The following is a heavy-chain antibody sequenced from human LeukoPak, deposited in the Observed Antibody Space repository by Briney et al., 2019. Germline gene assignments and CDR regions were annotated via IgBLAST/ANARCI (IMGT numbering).Heavy chain of an antibody. J-gene: IGHJ4*02. CDR1: EFSVGSNY. Sequence: GGSLRLSCAASEFSVGSNYMTWVRQAPGKGLEWVSLIYSGGSTYYADSVKGRFTISRDNSKNTLYLQMNSLRAEDTAVYYCARVSLVDYYDSSGLDYWGQGTLVTVSS. CDR3: ARVSLVDYYDSSGLDY. V-gene: IGHV3-66*01. D-gene: IGHD3-22*01. CDR2: IYSGGST.